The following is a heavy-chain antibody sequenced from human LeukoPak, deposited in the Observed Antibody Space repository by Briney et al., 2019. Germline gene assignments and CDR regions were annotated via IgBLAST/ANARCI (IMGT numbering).Heavy chain of an antibody. CDR1: GGSITSSDW. Sequence: SGTLSLTCAVSGGSITSSDWWSWVRQPPGKGLEWIGEIYHSGITHYNPSLKSRLTISADTSKNLFSLKLGSVAAADTAVYYCARSSDYQGSKRALGHYWGQGTLVTVSS. J-gene: IGHJ4*02. CDR3: ARSSDYQGSKRALGHY. V-gene: IGHV4-4*02. CDR2: IYHSGIT. D-gene: IGHD3-10*01.